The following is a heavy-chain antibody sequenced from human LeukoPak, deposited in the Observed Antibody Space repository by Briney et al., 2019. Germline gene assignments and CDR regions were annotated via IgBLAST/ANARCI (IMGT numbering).Heavy chain of an antibody. D-gene: IGHD6-13*01. CDR2: IKQDGSEK. V-gene: IGHV3-7*01. Sequence: GGSLRLSCAASGFTFSSYWMSWVRQAPGRGLEWVANIKQDGSEKYYVDSVKGRFTISRDNAKSSLYLQMNSLRAEDTSDYYCARELRPDPYSASWYNYWGQGTLVTVSS. J-gene: IGHJ4*02. CDR3: ARELRPDPYSASWYNY. CDR1: GFTFSSYW.